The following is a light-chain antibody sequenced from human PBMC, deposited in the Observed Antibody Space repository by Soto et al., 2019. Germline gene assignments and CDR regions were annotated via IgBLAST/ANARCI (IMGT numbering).Light chain of an antibody. J-gene: IGKJ1*01. Sequence: EIVLTQSPGTLSLSPWERATLSCRASQSVSSTYLAWYQQKPGQAPRLLIYGASSRATGIPDRFSGSGSGTDFTLTISRLEPEDFAAYYCQQYGSSPWTFGQGTKVEIK. CDR3: QQYGSSPWT. CDR1: QSVSSTY. CDR2: GAS. V-gene: IGKV3-20*01.